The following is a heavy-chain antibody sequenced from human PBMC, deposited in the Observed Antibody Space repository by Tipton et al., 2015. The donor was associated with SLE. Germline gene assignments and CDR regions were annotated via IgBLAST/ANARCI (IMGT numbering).Heavy chain of an antibody. CDR3: ARGERLAAFLDY. V-gene: IGHV4-59*12. D-gene: IGHD6-25*01. CDR2: IYSTLST. Sequence: GLVKPSETLSLTCTVSGASISDNYWSWIRQPTGKRLEWIGYIYSTLSTNYNPSLKSRVTISVDRSKNQFSLNLSSVTAADTAVYYCARGERLAAFLDYWGQGTLVTVSS. CDR1: GASISDNY. J-gene: IGHJ4*02.